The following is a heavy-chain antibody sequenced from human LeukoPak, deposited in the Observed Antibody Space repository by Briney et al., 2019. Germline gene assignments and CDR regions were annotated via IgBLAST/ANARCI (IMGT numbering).Heavy chain of an antibody. V-gene: IGHV4-34*01. J-gene: IGHJ5*02. Sequence: SETLSLTCAVYGGSFSGYYWTWIRQPPGKGLEWIGEINHSGSTNYNPSLKSRVTISVDTSKNQFSLELSSVTAADTAVYYCARGGGYNWFDPWGQGTLVTVSS. CDR1: GGSFSGYY. CDR2: INHSGST. CDR3: ARGGGYNWFDP.